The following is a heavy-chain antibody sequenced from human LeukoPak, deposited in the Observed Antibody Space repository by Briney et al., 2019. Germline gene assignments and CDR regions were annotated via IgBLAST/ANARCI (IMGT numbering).Heavy chain of an antibody. CDR3: AREEGNWGDAFDI. CDR2: ISGSNGNT. Sequence: GASVKVSCKASGYTLTSYGISWVRQAPGQGLEWMGWISGSNGNTNYAQKLQGRVAMTADTSTSTAYMELRSLRSDDTAVYYCAREEGNWGDAFDIWGQGTMVTVSS. V-gene: IGHV1-18*01. CDR1: GYTLTSYG. D-gene: IGHD7-27*01. J-gene: IGHJ3*02.